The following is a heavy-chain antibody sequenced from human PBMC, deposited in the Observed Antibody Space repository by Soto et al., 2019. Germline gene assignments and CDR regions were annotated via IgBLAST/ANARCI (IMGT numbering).Heavy chain of an antibody. V-gene: IGHV3-30-3*01. D-gene: IGHD5-12*01. CDR3: ARAPRGGGYDYYYYGMDV. Sequence: GALRVSCADPVFTLSSYTMHWVREAPGKGLEWVAVISYDGSNKYYADSVKGRFTISRDNSKNTLYLQMNSLRAEDTAVYYCARAPRGGGYDYYYYGMDVWGQGTTVTVSS. J-gene: IGHJ6*02. CDR1: VFTLSSYT. CDR2: ISYDGSNK.